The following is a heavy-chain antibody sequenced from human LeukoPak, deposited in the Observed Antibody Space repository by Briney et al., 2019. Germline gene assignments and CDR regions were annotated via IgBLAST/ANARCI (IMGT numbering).Heavy chain of an antibody. D-gene: IGHD3-10*01. CDR2: INHSGST. Sequence: SETLSLTCAVYGGSFSGYYWSWLRQPPGEGLEWIGEINHSGSTNYNPSLKSRVTISVDTSKNQFSLKLSSVTAADTAVYYCARDRVWFGELGASTWGQGTLVTVSS. V-gene: IGHV4-34*01. J-gene: IGHJ5*02. CDR3: ARDRVWFGELGAST. CDR1: GGSFSGYY.